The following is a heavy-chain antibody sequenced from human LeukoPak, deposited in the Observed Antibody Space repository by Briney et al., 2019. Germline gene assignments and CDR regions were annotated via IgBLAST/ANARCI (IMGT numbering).Heavy chain of an antibody. CDR3: ARWPDYCDSSGTFDY. CDR2: ISAYNGNT. V-gene: IGHV1-18*01. J-gene: IGHJ4*02. D-gene: IGHD3-22*01. Sequence: ASVKVSCKASGYTFTSYGISWVRQAPGQGLEWMGWISAYNGNTNYAQKLQGRVTMTTDTSTSTAYMELRSLRSDDTAVYYCARWPDYCDSSGTFDYWGQGTLVTVSS. CDR1: GYTFTSYG.